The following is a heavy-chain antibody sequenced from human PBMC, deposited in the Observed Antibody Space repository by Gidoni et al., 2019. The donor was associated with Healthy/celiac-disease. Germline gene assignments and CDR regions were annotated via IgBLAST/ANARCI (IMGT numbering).Heavy chain of an antibody. V-gene: IGHV1-24*01. J-gene: IGHJ4*02. D-gene: IGHD3-3*02. CDR3: ATPFLEWLG. CDR1: GYTLTELS. CDR2: FDPEDVGT. Sequence: QRSQSWSGGKKPGASVNVACMVSGYTLTELSMHWVLHAPGKGLEWMGGFDPEDVGTICAPTVQGRVTMTEDTSTDTAYMELSSLISEDAAVYYCATPFLEWLGWGQGTLVTVSS.